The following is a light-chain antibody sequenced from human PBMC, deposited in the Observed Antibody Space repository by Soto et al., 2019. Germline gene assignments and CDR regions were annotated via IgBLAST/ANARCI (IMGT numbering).Light chain of an antibody. CDR1: SSDVGGYNY. V-gene: IGLV2-14*03. Sequence: QSALTQPASGSGCPGQSITISCTGTSSDVGGYNYVSLYQHHPGKAPKLMMYDVTDRPSGISFRFSGSKSGNTASLTISRLQAEDEADYYCSSYTSSNTVLFGAGTKVTVL. CDR3: SSYTSSNTVL. J-gene: IGLJ2*01. CDR2: DVT.